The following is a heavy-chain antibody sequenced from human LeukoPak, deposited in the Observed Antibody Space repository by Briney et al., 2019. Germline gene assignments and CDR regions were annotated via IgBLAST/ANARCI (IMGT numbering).Heavy chain of an antibody. CDR1: GSTVSSNY. J-gene: IGHJ4*02. CDR3: AREKHGYGDYSFDY. Sequence: PGGSLRLSCAASGSTVSSNYMSWVRQAPGKGLEWVSVIYSGGSTYYADSVKGRFTISRDNSKNTLYLQMNSLRAEDTAVYYCAREKHGYGDYSFDYWGQGTLVTVSS. D-gene: IGHD4-17*01. CDR2: IYSGGST. V-gene: IGHV3-66*02.